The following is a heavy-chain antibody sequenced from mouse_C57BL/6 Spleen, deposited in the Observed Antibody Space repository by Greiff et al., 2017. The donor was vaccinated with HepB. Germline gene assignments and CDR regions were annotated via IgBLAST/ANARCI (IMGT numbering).Heavy chain of an antibody. V-gene: IGHV5-17*01. CDR1: GFTFSDYG. CDR2: ISSGSSTI. D-gene: IGHD1-1*01. CDR3: ARPYYGSSYVAMDY. J-gene: IGHJ4*01. Sequence: EVKLVESGGGLVKPGGSLKLSCAASGFTFSDYGMHWVRQAPEKGLEWVAYISSGSSTIYYADTVKGRFTISRDNAKNTLFLQMTSLRSEDTAMYYCARPYYGSSYVAMDYWGQGTSVTVSS.